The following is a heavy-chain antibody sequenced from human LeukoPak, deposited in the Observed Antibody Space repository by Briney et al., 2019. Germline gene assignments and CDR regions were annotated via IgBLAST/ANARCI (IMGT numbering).Heavy chain of an antibody. D-gene: IGHD2-21*02. CDR1: GFTFSRNG. Sequence: GGTLRLSCAASGFTFSRNGMTWVRQAPGKGLEWVSAISDSGGNTYYADSVKGRFTISRDNAKNSLYLQMNSLRAEDTAVYYCARGTTALMDVWGKGTTVTVSS. J-gene: IGHJ6*03. V-gene: IGHV3-23*01. CDR2: ISDSGGNT. CDR3: ARGTTALMDV.